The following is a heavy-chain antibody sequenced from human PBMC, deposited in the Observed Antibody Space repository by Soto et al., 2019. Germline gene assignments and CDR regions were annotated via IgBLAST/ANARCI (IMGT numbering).Heavy chain of an antibody. CDR1: GFTFSSYW. D-gene: IGHD2-2*01. CDR3: AVKLTRYCSSTSCLIP. V-gene: IGHV3-7*01. CDR2: IKQDGSEK. Sequence: GGSLRLSCAASGFTFSSYWMSWVRQAPGKGLEWVANIKQDGSEKYYVDSVKGRFTISRDNAKNSLYLQMNSLRAEDTAVYYCAVKLTRYCSSTSCLIPWGQGTLVTVSS. J-gene: IGHJ5*02.